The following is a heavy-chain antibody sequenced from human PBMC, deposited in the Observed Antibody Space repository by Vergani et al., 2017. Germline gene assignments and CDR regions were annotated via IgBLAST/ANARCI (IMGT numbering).Heavy chain of an antibody. V-gene: IGHV4-61*08. CDR1: GCSISSGGYY. J-gene: IGHJ5*02. CDR2: IYYSGST. Sequence: QVQLQESGPGLVKPSQTLSLTCTVSGCSISSGGYYWSWIRQHPGKGLELIWYIYYSGSTNYNPSLKSRVTISVDTSKNQFALNLSAVTAADTAVYYCASARDWFDPWGQGTLVTVSS. CDR3: ASARDWFDP.